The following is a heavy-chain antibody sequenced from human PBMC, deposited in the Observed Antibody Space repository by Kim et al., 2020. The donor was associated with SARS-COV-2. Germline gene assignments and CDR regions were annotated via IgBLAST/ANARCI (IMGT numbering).Heavy chain of an antibody. J-gene: IGHJ6*02. CDR3: ARDLDNYSNYGRESTTKIYYDYGMDV. V-gene: IGHV3-11*05. CDR1: GFTFSDYY. D-gene: IGHD4-4*01. Sequence: GGSLRLSCAASGFTFSDYYMSWIRQAPGKGLEWVSYISSSSSYTNYADSVKGRFTISRDNAKNSLYLQMNSLRAEDTAVYYCARDLDNYSNYGRESTTKIYYDYGMDVWGQGNTVTVSS. CDR2: ISSSSSYT.